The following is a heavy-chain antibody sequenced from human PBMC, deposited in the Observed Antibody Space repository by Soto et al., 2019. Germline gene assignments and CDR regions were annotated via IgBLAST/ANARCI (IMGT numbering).Heavy chain of an antibody. D-gene: IGHD6-13*01. V-gene: IGHV3-23*01. CDR2: ISGNGGSK. J-gene: IGHJ3*02. CDR3: AKVSSSIWSDAFDI. CDR1: GLTFSSYA. Sequence: PGGSLRLSCAASGLTFSSYAINWVRQAPGKGLEWVSGISGNGGSKYSADSVKGRFTISRDTSKNTLYLLMNSLRADDTAVYYCAKVSSSIWSDAFDIWGRGTMVTVSS.